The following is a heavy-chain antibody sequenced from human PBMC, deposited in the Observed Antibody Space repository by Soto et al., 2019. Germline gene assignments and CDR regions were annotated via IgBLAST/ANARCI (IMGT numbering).Heavy chain of an antibody. CDR2: IIPMSGIG. CDR1: GGTFSSSA. J-gene: IGHJ6*02. V-gene: IGHV1-69*01. D-gene: IGHD6-13*01. Sequence: QVQLVQSGAEVKKPGSSVKVSCKASGGTFSSSAISWVRQAPGQGLEWMGGIIPMSGIGQYAQKFQGRVTITADASTSTVYMELNRLRSEDTAVYYCVRDGSIAAAGSNYYYGMDVWGQGTTVTVSS. CDR3: VRDGSIAAAGSNYYYGMDV.